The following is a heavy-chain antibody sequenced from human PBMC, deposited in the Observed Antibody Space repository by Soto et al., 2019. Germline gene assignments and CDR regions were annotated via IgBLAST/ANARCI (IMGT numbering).Heavy chain of an antibody. D-gene: IGHD2-15*01. Sequence: PSQTLSLTCAISGDSVSSNSAAWNWIRQSPSRGLEWLGRTYYRSKWYNDYAVSVKSRITINPDTSKNQFSLKLTSVTAADTAVYYCARDFFPGGEPTQFWGPGTLVTVSS. CDR1: GDSVSSNSAA. CDR2: TYYRSKWYN. CDR3: ARDFFPGGEPTQF. J-gene: IGHJ4*02. V-gene: IGHV6-1*01.